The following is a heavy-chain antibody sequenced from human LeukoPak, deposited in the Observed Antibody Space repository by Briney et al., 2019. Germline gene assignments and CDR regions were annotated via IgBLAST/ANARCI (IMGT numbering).Heavy chain of an antibody. D-gene: IGHD3-22*01. CDR2: ISGSGGST. V-gene: IGHV3-23*01. CDR3: AKDGSSYYYDSSGYYSDY. J-gene: IGHJ4*02. CDR1: GFTFSSYA. Sequence: GGSLRLSCAASGFTFSSYAMSWVRQAPGKGLEWVSAISGSGGSTYYVDSVKGRFTISRDNSKNTLYLQMNSLRAEDTAVYYCAKDGSSYYYDSSGYYSDYWGQGTLVTVSS.